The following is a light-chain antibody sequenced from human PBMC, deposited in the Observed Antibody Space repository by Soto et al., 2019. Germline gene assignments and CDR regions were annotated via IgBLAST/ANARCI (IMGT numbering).Light chain of an antibody. Sequence: QSVLTQPASVSGSPGQSITISCTGTSSDVGCYNLVSWYQQHPGKAPKLMIYEGSKRPSGVSNRFSGSKSGNTASLTISGLQAEDEADYYCCSYAGSSTPYVFGTGTKVTVL. CDR2: EGS. J-gene: IGLJ1*01. CDR3: CSYAGSSTPYV. CDR1: SSDVGCYNL. V-gene: IGLV2-23*01.